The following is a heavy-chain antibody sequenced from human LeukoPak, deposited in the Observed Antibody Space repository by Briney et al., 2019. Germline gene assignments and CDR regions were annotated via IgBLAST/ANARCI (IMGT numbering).Heavy chain of an antibody. CDR2: IISKTDGGTI. V-gene: IGHV3-15*01. CDR3: TTLSPADY. D-gene: IGHD3-16*01. J-gene: IGHJ4*02. CDR1: EFTFSNAW. Sequence: PGGSLRLSCAASEFTFSNAWMSWVRQAPGKGREWVGRIISKTDGGTIDYAAPVKGRFTISRDDSKNTLYLQMNSLKTEDTAVYYCTTLSPADYWGQGTLVTVSS.